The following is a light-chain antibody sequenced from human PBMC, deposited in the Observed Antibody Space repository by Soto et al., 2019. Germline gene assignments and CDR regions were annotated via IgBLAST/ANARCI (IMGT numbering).Light chain of an antibody. Sequence: QSALTQPASVSGSPGQSITISCTGTSCDVGGYNYVSRYQQHPGKAPKLMIYDVSNRPSGVSNPFSGSKSGNTASLTISGLQAEDEADYYCYSYRSSSTLVFGGGTKLTVL. CDR1: SCDVGGYNY. CDR2: DVS. V-gene: IGLV2-14*01. J-gene: IGLJ2*01. CDR3: YSYRSSSTLV.